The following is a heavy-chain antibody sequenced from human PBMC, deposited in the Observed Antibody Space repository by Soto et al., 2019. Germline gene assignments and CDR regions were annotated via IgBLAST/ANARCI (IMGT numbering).Heavy chain of an antibody. Sequence: EVQLVESGEGLVQPGGSLRLSCAASGFTFSSYAMHWVRQAPGKGLEYVSAISSNGGSTYYADSVKGRFTISRDNSKNPLYLQMGSLRAEDMAVYYCARSGGIAAAGRVDYFDYWGQGTLVTVSS. CDR2: ISSNGGST. CDR3: ARSGGIAAAGRVDYFDY. D-gene: IGHD6-13*01. V-gene: IGHV3-64*02. J-gene: IGHJ4*02. CDR1: GFTFSSYA.